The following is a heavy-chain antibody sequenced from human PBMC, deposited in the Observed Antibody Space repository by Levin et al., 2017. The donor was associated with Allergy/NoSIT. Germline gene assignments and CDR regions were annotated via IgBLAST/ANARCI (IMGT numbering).Heavy chain of an antibody. CDR1: GGSISSYY. CDR2: IYTSGST. J-gene: IGHJ5*02. Sequence: GSLRLSCTVSGGSISSYYWSWIRQPAGKGLEWIGRIYTSGSTNYNPSLKSRVTMSVDTSKNQFSLKLSSVTAADTAVYYCARGEWFDPWGQGTLVTVSS. D-gene: IGHD3-16*01. CDR3: ARGEWFDP. V-gene: IGHV4-4*07.